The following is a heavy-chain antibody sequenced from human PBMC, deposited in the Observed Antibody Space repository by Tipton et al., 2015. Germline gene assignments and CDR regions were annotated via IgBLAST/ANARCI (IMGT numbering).Heavy chain of an antibody. J-gene: IGHJ5*02. CDR3: ASRYSAYDSWLDP. CDR1: GDTFSNYA. Sequence: QLVQSGAEVKKPGSSVKVSCKISGDTFSNYAISWVRQAPGQGLERMGGINPIFDTTNYAQKFQDRVTITADESTSTAYMELSSLSSEDTAVYFCASRYSAYDSWLDPWGQGTLVTVSS. D-gene: IGHD5-12*01. V-gene: IGHV1-69*01. CDR2: INPIFDTT.